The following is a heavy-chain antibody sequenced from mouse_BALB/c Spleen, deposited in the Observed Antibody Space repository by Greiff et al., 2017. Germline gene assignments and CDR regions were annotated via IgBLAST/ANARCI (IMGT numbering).Heavy chain of an antibody. J-gene: IGHJ2*01. Sequence: VKLVESGPGLVQPSQSLSITCTVSGFSLTSYGVHWVRQSPGKGLEWLGVIWCGGSTDYNAAFISRLSISKDNSKSQVFFKMNSLQANDTAIYYCARRAVVEGDFDYWGQGTTLTVSS. CDR2: IWCGGST. D-gene: IGHD1-1*01. CDR3: ARRAVVEGDFDY. CDR1: GFSLTSYG. V-gene: IGHV2-2*02.